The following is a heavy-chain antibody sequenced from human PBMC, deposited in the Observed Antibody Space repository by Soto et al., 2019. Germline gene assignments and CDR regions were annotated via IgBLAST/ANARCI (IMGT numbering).Heavy chain of an antibody. CDR3: AKDRGRGSPVSGGMDV. CDR2: ISSASNHI. CDR1: GFMFSTYV. V-gene: IGHV3-21*01. Sequence: GGSLRLSCATSGFMFSTYVMNWVRQAPGKGLEWVSSISSASNHIFYADSVKGRFTISRDNAKSSLNLQMNSLRAEDTAVYYCAKDRGRGSPVSGGMDVWGQGTTVTVSS. J-gene: IGHJ6*02. D-gene: IGHD3-3*01.